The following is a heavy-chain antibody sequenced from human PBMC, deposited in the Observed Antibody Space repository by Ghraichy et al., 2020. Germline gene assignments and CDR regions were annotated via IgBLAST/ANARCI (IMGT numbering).Heavy chain of an antibody. CDR3: ARGGQWLVNHYDMDV. D-gene: IGHD6-19*01. J-gene: IGHJ6*02. CDR1: GYTFISYG. CDR2: INPKTGST. Sequence: ASVKVSCKASGYTFISYGISWVRQAPGQGLEWMGWINPKTGSTKYAEKFQGRVTMTRDTSMNTLYMELRSLTSDDTAVYYCARGGQWLVNHYDMDVWGQGTTVSVSS. V-gene: IGHV1-18*01.